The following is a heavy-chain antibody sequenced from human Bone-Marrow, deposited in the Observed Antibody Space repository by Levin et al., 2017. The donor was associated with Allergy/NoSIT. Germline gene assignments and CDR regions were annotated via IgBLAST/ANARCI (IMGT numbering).Heavy chain of an antibody. Sequence: ASGPTLVKPTQTLTLTCTFSGFSLSTSGVGVGWIRQPPGKALEWLALIYWDDDKRYSPSLKSRLTITKDTSKNQVVLTMTNMDPVDTATYYCATKGPRFLEWLLVFDYWGQGTLVTVSS. CDR3: ATKGPRFLEWLLVFDY. J-gene: IGHJ4*02. CDR1: GFSLSTSGVG. V-gene: IGHV2-5*02. CDR2: IYWDDDK. D-gene: IGHD3-3*01.